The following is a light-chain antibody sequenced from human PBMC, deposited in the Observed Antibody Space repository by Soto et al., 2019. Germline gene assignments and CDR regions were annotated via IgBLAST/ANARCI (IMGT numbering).Light chain of an antibody. CDR3: QQYGSSFRYT. Sequence: EIVLTQSPGTLSLSPGARATLSCRASQSVNGNYLTWYQQKPGQAPRLLIYGASSRATGIPDRFSGSGSGTDFTLTISRLEPEDFAVYYCQQYGSSFRYTFGQGTKLEIK. J-gene: IGKJ2*01. CDR2: GAS. V-gene: IGKV3-20*01. CDR1: QSVNGNY.